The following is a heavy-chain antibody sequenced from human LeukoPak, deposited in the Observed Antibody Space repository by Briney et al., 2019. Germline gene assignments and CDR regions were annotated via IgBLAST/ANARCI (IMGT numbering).Heavy chain of an antibody. V-gene: IGHV1-69*04. CDR3: ARAMGMVYWYFDL. Sequence: ASVKVSCKASGGTFSSYAISWLRQSPGQGLEGMGRIIPILGIANYAQTFQGRVPITADKSTSTAYMELSSLRSEDTAVYYCARAMGMVYWYFDLWGRGTLVTVSS. CDR2: IIPILGIA. CDR1: GGTFSSYA. D-gene: IGHD2-8*01. J-gene: IGHJ2*01.